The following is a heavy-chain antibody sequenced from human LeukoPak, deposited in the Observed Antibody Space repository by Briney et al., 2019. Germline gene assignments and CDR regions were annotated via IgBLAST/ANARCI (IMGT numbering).Heavy chain of an antibody. CDR2: ISYDGSNK. V-gene: IGHV3-30-3*01. CDR1: GFTFSSYA. Sequence: GGSLRLTCAACGFTFSSYAMHWVRQAPGKGLEWVAVISYDGSNKYYADSLKGRFTISRDNSKNTLYLQMNSLRAVDTAVYYCARPYDTRGYFPDYWGQGTLVTVSS. CDR3: ARPYDTRGYFPDY. J-gene: IGHJ4*02. D-gene: IGHD3-22*01.